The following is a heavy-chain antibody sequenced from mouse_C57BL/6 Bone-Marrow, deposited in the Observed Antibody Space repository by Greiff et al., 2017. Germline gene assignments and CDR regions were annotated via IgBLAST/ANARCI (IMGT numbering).Heavy chain of an antibody. CDR2: ISGGGGNT. Sequence: EVHLVEPGGGLVKPGGSLKLSCAASGFTFSSYTMSWVRQTPEKRLEWVATISGGGGNTYYPDSVKGRFTISRDNAKNTLYLQMSSLRSEDTALYYCARLRTGYFDVWGTGTTVTVSS. J-gene: IGHJ1*03. V-gene: IGHV5-9*01. CDR1: GFTFSSYT. CDR3: ARLRTGYFDV.